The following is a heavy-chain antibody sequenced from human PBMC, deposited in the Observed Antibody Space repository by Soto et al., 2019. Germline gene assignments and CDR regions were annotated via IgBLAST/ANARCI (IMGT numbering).Heavy chain of an antibody. J-gene: IGHJ5*02. CDR2: IYYSGST. D-gene: IGHD3-10*01. CDR1: GGSISSYY. CDR3: ARLYYYGSGSLNP. V-gene: IGHV4-59*08. Sequence: SETLSLPCTVSGGSISSYYWSWIRQPPGKGLEWIGYIYYSGSTNYNPSLKSRVTISVDTSKNQLSLKLSSVTAADTAVYYCARLYYYGSGSLNPWGQGTLVTVYS.